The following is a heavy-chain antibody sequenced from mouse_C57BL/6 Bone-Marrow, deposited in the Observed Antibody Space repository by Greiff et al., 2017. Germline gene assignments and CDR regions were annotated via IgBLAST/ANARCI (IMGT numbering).Heavy chain of an antibody. D-gene: IGHD1-1*01. CDR2: IWWDDDK. CDR1: GFSLSTFGMG. J-gene: IGHJ3*01. Sequence: QVTLKVSGPGILQPSQTLSLTCSFSGFSLSTFGMGVGWIRQPSGKGLEWLAHIWWDDDKYYNPALKSRLSISKDTSKNQGFLKIASVDTADTATYDCARIVLYYGSSYGGFAYWGQGTLVTVSA. CDR3: ARIVLYYGSSYGGFAY. V-gene: IGHV8-8*01.